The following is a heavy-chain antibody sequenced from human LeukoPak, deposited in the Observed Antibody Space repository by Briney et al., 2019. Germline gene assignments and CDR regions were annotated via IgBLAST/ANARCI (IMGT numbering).Heavy chain of an antibody. D-gene: IGHD4-17*01. J-gene: IGHJ3*01. CDR2: VLYSGIT. CDR3: ARDLTTVTKGFDL. CDR1: GGSITTHY. V-gene: IGHV4-59*11. Sequence: PSETLSLTCSISGGSITTHYWTWIRQPPGKGLEWIGYVLYSGITNYNPSLRGRIIISVDTSQNQFSPSLRSVTAADTAVYYCARDLTTVTKGFDLWGQGTMVTVSS.